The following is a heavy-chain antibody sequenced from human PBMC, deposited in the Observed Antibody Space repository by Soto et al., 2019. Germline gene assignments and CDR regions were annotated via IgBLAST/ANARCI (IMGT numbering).Heavy chain of an antibody. CDR3: ARGAGLSYGDFSSYYGMDV. CDR1: GFTFSSYA. V-gene: IGHV3-30-3*01. Sequence: HPGGSLRLSCAASGFTFSSYAMHWVRQAPGKGLEWVAVISYDGSNKYYADSVKGRFTISRDNSKNTLYLQMNSLRAEDTAVYYCARGAGLSYGDFSSYYGMDVWGQGTTVTVSS. D-gene: IGHD4-17*01. CDR2: ISYDGSNK. J-gene: IGHJ6*02.